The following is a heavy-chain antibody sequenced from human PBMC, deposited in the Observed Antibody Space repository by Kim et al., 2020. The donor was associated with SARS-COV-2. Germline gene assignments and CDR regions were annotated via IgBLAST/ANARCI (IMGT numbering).Heavy chain of an antibody. D-gene: IGHD2-2*01. CDR1: GGTFSRYA. Sequence: SVKVSCKASGGTFSRYAISWVRQAPGQGLEWMGGIIPIFGTSDYAQKFQGRVTFTADESTSTAYMELNGLTSEDTAIYFCAREGGSVMAPVATHYYYSHMDVWGKGTTVTVSS. V-gene: IGHV1-69*13. J-gene: IGHJ6*03. CDR2: IIPIFGTS. CDR3: AREGGSVMAPVATHYYYSHMDV.